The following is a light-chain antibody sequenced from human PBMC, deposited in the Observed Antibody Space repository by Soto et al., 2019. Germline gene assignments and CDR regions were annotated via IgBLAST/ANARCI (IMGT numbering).Light chain of an antibody. J-gene: IGKJ5*01. V-gene: IGKV3-15*01. CDR2: DAS. CDR1: QSVSTT. Sequence: EVVMTQSPATLSVSPGERATLSCWASQSVSTTLAWYQQKPGQPPRLLIYDASTRATGIPTRFSGSGSGTEFTLTISSLQSEDFAVYYCQQYSNWPPITFGQGTRLEIK. CDR3: QQYSNWPPIT.